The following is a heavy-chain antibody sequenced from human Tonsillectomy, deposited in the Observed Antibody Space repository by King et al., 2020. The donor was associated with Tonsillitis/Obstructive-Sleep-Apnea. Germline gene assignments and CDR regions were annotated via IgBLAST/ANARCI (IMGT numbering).Heavy chain of an antibody. V-gene: IGHV3-74*01. D-gene: IGHD3-3*01. J-gene: IGHJ5*02. CDR3: ARALREDFDFWRGNNWFDP. Sequence: VQLVESGGGLVQPGGSLRLSCAASGFTFSSYWMHWVRQAPGKGLVWVSRINSDGSSTSYADSVKGRFTISRDNAKNTMYLQMNSLRAEDTAVYYCARALREDFDFWRGNNWFDPWGQGTLVTVSS. CDR2: INSDGSST. CDR1: GFTFSSYW.